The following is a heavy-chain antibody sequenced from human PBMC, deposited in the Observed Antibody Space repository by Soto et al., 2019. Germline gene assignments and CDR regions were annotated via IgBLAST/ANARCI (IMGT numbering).Heavy chain of an antibody. V-gene: IGHV3-23*01. J-gene: IGHJ4*02. CDR3: AKDSPSHTTSPFYFDS. CDR1: GFDFNKYA. Sequence: GSLRLSCAAFGFDFNKYAMTWVRQAPGKGLQWVSSITSNGDSTYYADSVKGRFTTSRDNSKNTLYLQMNSLRADDTAVFYCAKDSPSHTTSPFYFDSWGQGTLVTVS. D-gene: IGHD2-2*01. CDR2: ITSNGDST.